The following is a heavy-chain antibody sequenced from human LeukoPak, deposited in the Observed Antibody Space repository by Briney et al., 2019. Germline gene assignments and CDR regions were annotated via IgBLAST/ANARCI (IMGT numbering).Heavy chain of an antibody. J-gene: IGHJ6*02. V-gene: IGHV4-34*01. CDR2: ITRTGRI. CDR3: ARDRNGMDV. CDR1: GGSFSGYY. Sequence: SETLSLTCAVYGGSFSGYYWSWIRQPPEKGLDWIGEITRTGRINYNPALKGRVTMSLDTSKNQFSLELSSMTAADTAVYYCARDRNGMDVRGQGTTVTVSS.